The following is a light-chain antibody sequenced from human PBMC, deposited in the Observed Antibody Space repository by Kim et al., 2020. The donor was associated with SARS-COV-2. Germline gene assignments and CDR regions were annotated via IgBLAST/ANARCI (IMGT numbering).Light chain of an antibody. CDR1: SSDVGPYNL. V-gene: IGLV2-23*02. CDR3: CSYAGSSSYV. J-gene: IGLJ1*01. Sequence: GQSITISCTGTSSDVGPYNLVAWYQQFPGTAPTLIIYEVIKRPSGVSNRFSGSKSGNTASLTISGLQAEDEADYYCCSYAGSSSYVFGGGTKVTVL. CDR2: EVI.